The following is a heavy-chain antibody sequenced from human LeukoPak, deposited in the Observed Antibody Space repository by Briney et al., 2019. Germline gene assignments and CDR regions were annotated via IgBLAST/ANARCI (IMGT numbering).Heavy chain of an antibody. D-gene: IGHD2-21*02. Sequence: ASVKVSCKVSGYTLTELSMHWVRQAPGKGLEWMGGFDPEDGETIHAQKFQGRVTMTEDTSTDTAYMELSSLRSEDTAVYYCATEGWVVTAILGAFDIWGQGTMVTVSS. J-gene: IGHJ3*02. V-gene: IGHV1-24*01. CDR1: GYTLTELS. CDR2: FDPEDGET. CDR3: ATEGWVVTAILGAFDI.